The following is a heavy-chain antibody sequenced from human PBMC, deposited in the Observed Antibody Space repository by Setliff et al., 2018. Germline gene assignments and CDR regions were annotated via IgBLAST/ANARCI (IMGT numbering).Heavy chain of an antibody. J-gene: IGHJ3*02. D-gene: IGHD3-22*01. V-gene: IGHV1-69*05. CDR3: ARPYYDSRYAFDI. CDR2: IIPIFATA. Sequence: SVKVSCKASGGTFSSYAISWVRQAPGQGLEWMGGIIPIFATANYPQRFQGRVTITTDESTRTAYMELSSLRSEDTAVYYCARPYYDSRYAFDIWGQGTMVTV. CDR1: GGTFSSYA.